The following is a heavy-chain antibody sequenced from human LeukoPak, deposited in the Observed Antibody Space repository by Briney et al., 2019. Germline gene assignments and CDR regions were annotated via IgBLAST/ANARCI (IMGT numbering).Heavy chain of an antibody. CDR3: ARDHNWAFDS. CDR1: GFTFSSYS. D-gene: IGHD1-20*01. CDR2: IGLASGFT. Sequence: GGSLRLSCAASGFTFSSYSMNWVRQAPGKGLEWLSYIGLASGFTSYADSVKGRFTISSDTARNSLYLHLNSLRAEDTAVYFCARDHNWAFDSWGQGTLVTVSS. V-gene: IGHV3-21*05. J-gene: IGHJ4*02.